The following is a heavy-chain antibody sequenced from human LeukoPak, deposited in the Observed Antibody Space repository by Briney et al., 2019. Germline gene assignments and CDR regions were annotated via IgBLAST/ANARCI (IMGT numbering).Heavy chain of an antibody. CDR3: ARDSDYYDSSGYYAPYYYGMDV. D-gene: IGHD3-22*01. Sequence: ASVKVSCKASGGTFSSYAISWVRQAPGQGLEWMGWISAYNGNTNYAQKLQGRVTMTTDTSTSTAYMELRSLRSDDTAVYYCARDSDYYDSSGYYAPYYYGMDVWGQGTTVTVSS. CDR1: GGTFSSYA. V-gene: IGHV1-18*01. J-gene: IGHJ6*02. CDR2: ISAYNGNT.